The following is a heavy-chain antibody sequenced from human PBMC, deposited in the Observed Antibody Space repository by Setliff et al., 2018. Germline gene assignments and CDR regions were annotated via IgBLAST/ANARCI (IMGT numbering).Heavy chain of an antibody. CDR2: IYPGDADT. J-gene: IGHJ5*02. CDR1: GYSFHSYW. Sequence: GESLKISCQASGYSFHSYWIGWVRQMPGKGLEWMGIIYPGDADTRYSPSFQGQVTISADLSTKTAYLQWSSLRASDTAIYYCARHPYYYGSGTYLDNNNRWFDPWGQGTLVTVSS. CDR3: ARHPYYYGSGTYLDNNNRWFDP. V-gene: IGHV5-51*01. D-gene: IGHD3-10*01.